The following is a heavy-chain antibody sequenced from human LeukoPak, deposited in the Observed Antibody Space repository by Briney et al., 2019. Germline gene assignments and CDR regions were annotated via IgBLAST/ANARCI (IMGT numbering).Heavy chain of an antibody. D-gene: IGHD6-13*01. Sequence: PGGSLRLSCTATGFTFSNYWMSWVRQAPEKGLEWVANIKQDGSETVYVDSVKGRFPISRDNAQSSLYLQMNSLRAEDTAVYYCARDPYSSSWSYGMDVWGQGTAVTVSS. CDR3: ARDPYSSSWSYGMDV. J-gene: IGHJ6*02. V-gene: IGHV3-7*05. CDR1: GFTFSNYW. CDR2: IKQDGSET.